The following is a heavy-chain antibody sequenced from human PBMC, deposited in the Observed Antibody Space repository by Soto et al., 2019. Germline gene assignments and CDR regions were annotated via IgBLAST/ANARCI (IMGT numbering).Heavy chain of an antibody. Sequence: GGSLRLSCAASGFTFSSYSMNWVRQAPGKGLEWVSSISSSSSYIYYADSVKGRFTISRDNAKNSLYLQMNSLSAEDTAVYYCARGLDIVATIVEVPVFLKIAYCFDYWGQGTLVTVSS. V-gene: IGHV3-21*01. D-gene: IGHD5-12*01. CDR3: ARGLDIVATIVEVPVFLKIAYCFDY. CDR2: ISSSSSYI. J-gene: IGHJ4*02. CDR1: GFTFSSYS.